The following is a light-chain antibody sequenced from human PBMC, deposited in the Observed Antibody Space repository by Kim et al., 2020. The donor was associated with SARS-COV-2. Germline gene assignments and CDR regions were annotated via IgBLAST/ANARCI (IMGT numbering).Light chain of an antibody. Sequence: SVTISCTGTSSDVGGYDFVSWYQQRPGKAPKLMINDVTKRPSGVPDRFSASKSGNTASLTISGLQAEDEADYYCCSYAGSYTYVFGTGTKVTVL. CDR3: CSYAGSYTYV. CDR2: DVT. V-gene: IGLV2-11*03. CDR1: SSDVGGYDF. J-gene: IGLJ1*01.